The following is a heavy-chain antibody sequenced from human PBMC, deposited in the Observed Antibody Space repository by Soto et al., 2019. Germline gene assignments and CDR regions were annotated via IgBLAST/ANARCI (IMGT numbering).Heavy chain of an antibody. CDR3: ASYRDVTIFGVVTPFDY. CDR1: GGSISSYY. V-gene: IGHV4-34*01. J-gene: IGHJ4*02. Sequence: PSETLSLTCTVSGGSISSYYWSWIRQPPGKGLEWIGEINHSGSTNYNPSLKSRVTISVDTSKNQFSLKLSSVTAADTAVYYCASYRDVTIFGVVTPFDYWGQGTLVTVSS. D-gene: IGHD3-3*01. CDR2: INHSGST.